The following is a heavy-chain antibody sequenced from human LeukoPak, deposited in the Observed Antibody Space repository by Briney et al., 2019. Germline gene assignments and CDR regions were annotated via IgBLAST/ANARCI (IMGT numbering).Heavy chain of an antibody. CDR1: GVTFSSYT. CDR3: AKDEGRLINNWYRQY. CDR2: IEQDRSAT. D-gene: IGHD1-1*01. V-gene: IGHV3-23*01. Sequence: GGSLRLSCAASGVTFSSYTMSWVRRAPGRGLEWVSTIEQDRSATYSADSVRGRFAISRDNPNTTLYLHINSLAAGDTAMYYCAKDEGRLINNWYRQYWGQGTPVTVSP. J-gene: IGHJ4*02.